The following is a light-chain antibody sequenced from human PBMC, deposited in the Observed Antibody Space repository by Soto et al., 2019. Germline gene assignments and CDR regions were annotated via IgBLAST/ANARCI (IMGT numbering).Light chain of an antibody. CDR3: QHYGASPQIT. V-gene: IGKV3-20*01. CDR1: QSVSSSY. CDR2: GAS. Sequence: EIVLTQSPGTLYLSPGERATLSCRASQSVSSSYLAWYQQKPGQAPRLRIYGASSRATGIPDRFSGSASGTDGTRTSSRLEPEEFVVYSCQHYGASPQITFGQGTRLEIK. J-gene: IGKJ5*01.